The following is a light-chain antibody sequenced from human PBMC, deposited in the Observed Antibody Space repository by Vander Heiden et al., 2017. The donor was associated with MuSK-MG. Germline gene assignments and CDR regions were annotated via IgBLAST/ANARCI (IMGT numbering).Light chain of an antibody. CDR2: AAS. J-gene: IGKJ2*01. Sequence: DIQMIQSPSSLSASVGDRVTITCRASQSISSYLNWYQQKPEKAPKLLIYAASSLQSGVPSRCSSSGSGTDFTLTISSLQPEDFATYYCQQSYSTLYTFGQGTKLEIK. V-gene: IGKV1-39*01. CDR3: QQSYSTLYT. CDR1: QSISSY.